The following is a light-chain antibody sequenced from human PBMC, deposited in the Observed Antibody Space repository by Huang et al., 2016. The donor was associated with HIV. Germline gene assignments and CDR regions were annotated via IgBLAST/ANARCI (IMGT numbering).Light chain of an antibody. V-gene: IGKV1-12*01. Sequence: DIQMTQSPSSVSASEGDTVTITCRASQDISIWLAWYQQKPREAPTLLVSGVPSRFSGSGSGTNFSLTINGLRPDDFATYYCLQADISPRSFGQGTRL. J-gene: IGKJ5*01. CDR1: QDISIW. CDR3: LQADISPRS.